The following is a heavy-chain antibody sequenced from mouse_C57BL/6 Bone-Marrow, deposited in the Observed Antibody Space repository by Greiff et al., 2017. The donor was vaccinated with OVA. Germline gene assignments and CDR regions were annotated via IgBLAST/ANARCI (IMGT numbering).Heavy chain of an antibody. CDR2: ILPGSGST. CDR1: GYTFTGYW. J-gene: IGHJ2*01. V-gene: IGHV1-9*01. CDR3: ARGLYYFDD. Sequence: QVQLKQSGAELMKPGASVKLSCKATGYTFTGYWIEWVKQRPGHGLACIGEILPGSGSTSYNEKFKGKATFTADTSSHTAYMQISSLTTEDSASYYCARGLYYFDDWGQGTTLTVSS.